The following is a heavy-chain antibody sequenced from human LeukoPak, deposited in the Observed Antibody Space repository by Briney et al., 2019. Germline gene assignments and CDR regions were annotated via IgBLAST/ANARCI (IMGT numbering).Heavy chain of an antibody. J-gene: IGHJ4*02. D-gene: IGHD4-17*01. CDR2: MNPNSGNT. Sequence: GASVKVSCKATGYTFTSYDINWVRQATGQGLEWMGWMNPNSGNTGYAQKFQGRVTMTRNTSINTAYMELSSLRSEDTAVYYCAREMLGDYAVAYWGQGTLVTVSS. V-gene: IGHV1-8*01. CDR1: GYTFTSYD. CDR3: AREMLGDYAVAY.